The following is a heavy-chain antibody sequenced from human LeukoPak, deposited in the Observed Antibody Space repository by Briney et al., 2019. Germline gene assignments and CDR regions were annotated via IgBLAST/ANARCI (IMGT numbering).Heavy chain of an antibody. CDR1: GFTFSSYA. CDR3: AKVRYYYDSSGYYETFDY. Sequence: QPGGSLRLSCAASGFTFSSYAMSWVRQAPGKGLEWVSTISGSGTGTYYADSVKGRFTISRDNSKYTLYLQMNSLRAEDTAVYYCAKVRYYYDSSGYYETFDYWGQGTLVTVSS. D-gene: IGHD3-22*01. V-gene: IGHV3-23*01. CDR2: ISGSGTGT. J-gene: IGHJ4*02.